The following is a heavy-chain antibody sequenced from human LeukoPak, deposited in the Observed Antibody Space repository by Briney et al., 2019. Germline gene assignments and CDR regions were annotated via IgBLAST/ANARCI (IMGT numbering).Heavy chain of an antibody. V-gene: IGHV4-59*01. CDR3: AREYSYDQREAFDI. J-gene: IGHJ3*02. Sequence: PSETLSLTCTVSGGSISSYYWSWIRQPPGKGLEWIGYIYYSGSTNYNPSLESRVSISVDTSNNQFSLKLSSVTAADTAVYYCAREYSYDQREAFDIWGQGTMVTVSS. D-gene: IGHD5-18*01. CDR1: GGSISSYY. CDR2: IYYSGST.